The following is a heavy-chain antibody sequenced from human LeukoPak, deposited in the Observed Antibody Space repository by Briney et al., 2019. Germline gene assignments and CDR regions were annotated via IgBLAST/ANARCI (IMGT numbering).Heavy chain of an antibody. J-gene: IGHJ5*02. Sequence: PGGSLRLSCAASGFTFSSYWMSWVRQAPGRGLEWVANIKQDGSEKYYVDSVKGRFTISRDNAKNSLYLQMSSLRAEDTAVYYCARIAVTDKWFDPWGQGTLVTVSS. CDR1: GFTFSSYW. CDR3: ARIAVTDKWFDP. CDR2: IKQDGSEK. D-gene: IGHD6-19*01. V-gene: IGHV3-7*01.